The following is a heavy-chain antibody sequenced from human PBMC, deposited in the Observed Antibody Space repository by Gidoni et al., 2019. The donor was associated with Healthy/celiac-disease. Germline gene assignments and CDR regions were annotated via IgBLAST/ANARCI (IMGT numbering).Heavy chain of an antibody. V-gene: IGHV1-2*04. CDR2: INPNSGGT. Sequence: QVQLVQSGAEVKKPGASVKVSCKASGYTFTGYYLHRVRQAPGQGLEWMGWINPNSGGTNYAQKFQGWVTMTRDTSISTAYMELSRLRSDDTAVYYCARGAGYYYDSSGYYYGDAFDIWGQGTMVTVSS. CDR1: GYTFTGYY. D-gene: IGHD3-22*01. CDR3: ARGAGYYYDSSGYYYGDAFDI. J-gene: IGHJ3*02.